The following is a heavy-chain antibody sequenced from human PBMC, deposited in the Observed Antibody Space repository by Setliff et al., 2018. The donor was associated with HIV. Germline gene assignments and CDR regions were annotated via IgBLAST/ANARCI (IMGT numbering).Heavy chain of an antibody. CDR2: IYFNGIT. Sequence: SETLSLTCSVSGDSVSSRSYYWGWIRQSPGKGLEWIGSIYFNGITHDNPSLKSRVTTSVDTSKNQFSLRLSSVTALDTAVYYCSRLYGSGHYFAFDFWGQGALVTVSS. D-gene: IGHD3-10*01. CDR3: SRLYGSGHYFAFDF. V-gene: IGHV4-39*01. CDR1: GDSVSSRSYY. J-gene: IGHJ4*02.